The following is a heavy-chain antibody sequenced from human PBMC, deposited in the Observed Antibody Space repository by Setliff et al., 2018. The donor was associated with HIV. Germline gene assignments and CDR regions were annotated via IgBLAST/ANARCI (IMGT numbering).Heavy chain of an antibody. D-gene: IGHD2-2*01. J-gene: IGHJ6*03. Sequence: GESLKISCTGSGYSFTNYWIGWVRQMPGKGLEWMGIIFPGDSDTRYSPSFQGQVTISADTSISTAYLQWRSLKASDTAMYYCARQPGRAAMGRENYFYYYMDVWGKATTVTVSS. V-gene: IGHV5-51*01. CDR3: ARQPGRAAMGRENYFYYYMDV. CDR2: IFPGDSDT. CDR1: GYSFTNYW.